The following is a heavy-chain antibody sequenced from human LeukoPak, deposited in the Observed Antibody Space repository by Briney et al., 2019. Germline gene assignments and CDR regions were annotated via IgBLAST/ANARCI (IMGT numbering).Heavy chain of an antibody. Sequence: ASVTVSCKASVYAFTSLGMNWVRQAPGQGLEGMGWISSYNGKTNYAQKFPGRFTMTTNSSTSTAYMELRSLRSDDTAVYYCARSYCSNGVCYKEGSGWFDSWGQGTLVTVSS. V-gene: IGHV1-18*01. D-gene: IGHD2-8*01. CDR1: VYAFTSLG. CDR2: ISSYNGKT. CDR3: ARSYCSNGVCYKEGSGWFDS. J-gene: IGHJ5*01.